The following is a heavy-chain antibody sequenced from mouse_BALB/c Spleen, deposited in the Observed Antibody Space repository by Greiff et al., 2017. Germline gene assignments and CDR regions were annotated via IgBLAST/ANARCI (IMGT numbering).Heavy chain of an antibody. CDR2: INSNGGST. CDR1: GFTFSSYG. V-gene: IGHV5-6-3*01. Sequence: EVQGVESGGGLVQPGGSLKLSCAASGFTFSSYGMSWVRQTPDKRLELVATINSNGGSTYYPDSVKGRFTISRDNAKNTLYLQMSSLKSEDTAMYYCARDHDGYYWGQGTLVTVSA. D-gene: IGHD2-3*01. CDR3: ARDHDGYY. J-gene: IGHJ3*01.